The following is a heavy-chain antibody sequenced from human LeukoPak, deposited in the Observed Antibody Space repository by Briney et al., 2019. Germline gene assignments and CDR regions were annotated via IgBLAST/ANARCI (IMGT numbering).Heavy chain of an antibody. J-gene: IGHJ3*02. CDR1: GYTFTGYY. Sequence: ASVKVSCKASGYTFTGYYMHRMRQAPGQGLEWMGWINPNSGGTNYAQKFQGRVTMTRDTSISTAYMELSRLRSDDTAVYFCARAPYNYGSGRYAPGAFDIWGQGTMVTVSS. CDR2: INPNSGGT. V-gene: IGHV1-2*02. D-gene: IGHD3-10*01. CDR3: ARAPYNYGSGRYAPGAFDI.